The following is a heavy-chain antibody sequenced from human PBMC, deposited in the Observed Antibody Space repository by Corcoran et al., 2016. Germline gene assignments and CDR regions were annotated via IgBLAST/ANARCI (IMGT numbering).Heavy chain of an antibody. Sequence: QVQLVESGGGVVHPGRSLRLSCAASGFTFSSYGMHWVRQAPGKWLEWVAVISYDGSNKYYADSVKGRFTISRDNSKNTLYLQMNSLRAEDTAVYYCAKASGSRSWYWVDYWGQGTLVTVSS. CDR2: ISYDGSNK. J-gene: IGHJ4*02. CDR3: AKASGSRSWYWVDY. V-gene: IGHV3-30*18. D-gene: IGHD6-13*01. CDR1: GFTFSSYG.